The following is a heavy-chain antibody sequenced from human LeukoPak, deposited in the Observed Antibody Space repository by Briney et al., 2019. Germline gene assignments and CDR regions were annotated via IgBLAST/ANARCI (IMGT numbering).Heavy chain of an antibody. J-gene: IGHJ6*01. D-gene: IGHD6-13*01. Sequence: SVKVSCKASGYTFTSYAISWVRQAPGQGLEWMGGIIPIFGTANYAQKFQGRVTITADKSTSTAYMELSSLRSEDTAVYYCARSYGKAGTRDYYYYGMDVWXQGTTVTVSS. V-gene: IGHV1-69*06. CDR3: ARSYGKAGTRDYYYYGMDV. CDR1: GYTFTSYA. CDR2: IIPIFGTA.